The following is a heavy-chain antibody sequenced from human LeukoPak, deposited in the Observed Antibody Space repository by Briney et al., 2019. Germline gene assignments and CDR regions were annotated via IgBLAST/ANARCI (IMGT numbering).Heavy chain of an antibody. CDR1: GFTFSSYG. V-gene: IGHV3-30*18. J-gene: IGHJ4*02. Sequence: GGSLRLSCAASGFTFSSYGMHWVRQAPGKGLEWVAVISYDGSNKYYADSVKGRFTIPRDNSKNTLYLQMNSLRAEDTAVYYCAKEGVGAAIDYWGQGTLVTVSS. CDR2: ISYDGSNK. D-gene: IGHD1-26*01. CDR3: AKEGVGAAIDY.